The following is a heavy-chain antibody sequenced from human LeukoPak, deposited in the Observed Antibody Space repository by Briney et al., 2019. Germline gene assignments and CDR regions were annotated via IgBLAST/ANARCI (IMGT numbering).Heavy chain of an antibody. J-gene: IGHJ3*02. CDR1: GYTFTGYY. CDR2: IIPNSGGT. Sequence: VASVKVSCKASGYTFTGYYMHWVRQAPGQGLEWMGWIIPNSGGTNYAQKFQGRVTMTRDTSISTAYMELSRLRSDDTAVYYCARVVAGATGAFDIWGQGTMVTVSS. D-gene: IGHD1-26*01. V-gene: IGHV1-2*02. CDR3: ARVVAGATGAFDI.